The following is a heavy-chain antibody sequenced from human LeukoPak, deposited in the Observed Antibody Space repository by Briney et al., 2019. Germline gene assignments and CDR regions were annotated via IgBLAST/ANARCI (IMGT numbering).Heavy chain of an antibody. D-gene: IGHD4-17*01. CDR1: GYTFTSYW. CDR2: INPGDSDT. Sequence: GESLKISCKVSGYTFTSYWIGWVRQMPGKDLEWMGIINPGDSDTRYSPSFQGQVTISADKSISTAYLQWSSLEASDTAMYYCARFDYRATSHWGQGTLVTVSS. V-gene: IGHV5-51*01. J-gene: IGHJ4*02. CDR3: ARFDYRATSH.